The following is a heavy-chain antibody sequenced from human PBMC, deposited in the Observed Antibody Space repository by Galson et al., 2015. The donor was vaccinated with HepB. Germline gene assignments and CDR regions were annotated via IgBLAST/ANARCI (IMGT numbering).Heavy chain of an antibody. V-gene: IGHV4-34*01. D-gene: IGHD6-19*01. CDR2: INHSGST. Sequence: LSLTRAVYGGSFSGYYWRWIRQPPGKGLEWIGEINHSGSTNYNPSLKSRVTISVDTSKNQFSLELSSVTAADTAVYYCARGYSSGWYAPWGQGTLVTVSA. CDR1: GGSFSGYY. J-gene: IGHJ5*02. CDR3: ARGYSSGWYAP.